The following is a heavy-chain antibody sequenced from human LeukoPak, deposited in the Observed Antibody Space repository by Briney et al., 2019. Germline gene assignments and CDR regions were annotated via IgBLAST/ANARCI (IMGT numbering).Heavy chain of an antibody. J-gene: IGHJ6*03. Sequence: ASVKVSCKASGYTFTSYYMHWVRQAPGQGLEWMGIINPSGGSTSYAQKFQGRVTMTRDMSTSTVYMELSSLRSEDTAVYYCAKNARSTLFLQGSYYYHYMDVWGKGTTVTISS. CDR1: GYTFTSYY. CDR2: INPSGGST. V-gene: IGHV1-46*01. CDR3: AKNARSTLFLQGSYYYHYMDV. D-gene: IGHD3-22*01.